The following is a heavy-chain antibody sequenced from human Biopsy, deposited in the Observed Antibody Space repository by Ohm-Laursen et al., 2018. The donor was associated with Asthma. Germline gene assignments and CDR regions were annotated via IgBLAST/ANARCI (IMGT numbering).Heavy chain of an antibody. CDR3: AKRRGYSGHDNDY. D-gene: IGHD5-12*01. CDR1: GFAFDSYA. V-gene: IGHV3-30*18. J-gene: IGHJ4*02. CDR2: ISYDGNHK. Sequence: SSLRLSCSASGFAFDSYAMYWVRQSPGKGPEWVAVISYDGNHKFYEDSVKGRFTISRDNSKNTLYLQMSSLRTEDTAVYYCAKRRGYSGHDNDYWGQGTLVIVSS.